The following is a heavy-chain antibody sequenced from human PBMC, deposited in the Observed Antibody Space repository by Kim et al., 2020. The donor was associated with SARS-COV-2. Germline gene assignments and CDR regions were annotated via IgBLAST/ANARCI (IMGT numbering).Heavy chain of an antibody. CDR1: GGSFSGYY. CDR3: ARVRLTIAIGSGSYYRGAYYFDY. D-gene: IGHD3-10*01. J-gene: IGHJ4*02. Sequence: SQTLSLTCAVSGGSFSGYYWSWIRQPPGKGLEWIGEINHSGSTNYNPSLKSRVTISVDTSKNQFSLKLSSVTAADTAVYYCARVRLTIAIGSGSYYRGAYYFDYWGQGTLVTVSS. CDR2: INHSGST. V-gene: IGHV4-34*01.